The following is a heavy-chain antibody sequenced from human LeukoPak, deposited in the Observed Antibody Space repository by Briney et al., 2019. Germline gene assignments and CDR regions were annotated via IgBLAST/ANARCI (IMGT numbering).Heavy chain of an antibody. Sequence: SGGSLRLSCAASGFTFSSYAMSWVRQAPGKGLEWVSAFSGSGGSTYYADSVKGRFTISRDNSKNTLYLQMNSLRAEDTAVYYCLAGTERIDYWGQGTLVTVSS. D-gene: IGHD6-19*01. CDR1: GFTFSSYA. V-gene: IGHV3-23*01. CDR3: LAGTERIDY. J-gene: IGHJ4*02. CDR2: FSGSGGST.